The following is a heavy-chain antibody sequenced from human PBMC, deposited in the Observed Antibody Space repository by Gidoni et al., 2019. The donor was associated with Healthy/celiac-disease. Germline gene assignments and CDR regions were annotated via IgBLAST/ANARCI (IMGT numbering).Heavy chain of an antibody. CDR3: AKGTTVTTYYYYGMDV. J-gene: IGHJ6*02. CDR1: GFTFRSYA. CDR2: ISGSGGST. Sequence: EVQLLESGGGLVQPGGSLSLSCAASGFTFRSYAMSWGRQAPGKGVAWVAAISGSGGSTYYADSGKGRCTISRDNSKNTLYLQMNSVRAEDTAVYYCAKGTTVTTYYYYGMDVWGQGTTVTVSS. V-gene: IGHV3-23*01. D-gene: IGHD4-17*01.